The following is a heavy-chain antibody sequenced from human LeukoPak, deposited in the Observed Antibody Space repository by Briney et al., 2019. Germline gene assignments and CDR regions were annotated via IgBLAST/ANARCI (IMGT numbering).Heavy chain of an antibody. V-gene: IGHV1-69*04. J-gene: IGHJ4*02. CDR3: AREPNRSSIAARLDFPFDY. Sequence: SVKVSCKASGGTFSSYAISWVRQAPGQGLEWMGRIIPILGIANYAQKFQGRVTITADKSTSTAYMELSSLRSEDTAVYYCAREPNRSSIAARLDFPFDYWGQGTLVTVSS. D-gene: IGHD6-6*01. CDR2: IIPILGIA. CDR1: GGTFSSYA.